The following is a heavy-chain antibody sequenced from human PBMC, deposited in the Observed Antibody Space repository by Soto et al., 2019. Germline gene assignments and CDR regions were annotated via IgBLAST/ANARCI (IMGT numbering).Heavy chain of an antibody. CDR3: VRGGCSGSYYRYF. D-gene: IGHD1-26*01. CDR2: INRDGATT. V-gene: IGHV3-74*01. CDR1: GFTLSSYW. J-gene: IGHJ4*02. Sequence: GGSLRLSCAASGFTLSSYWMHWVRQVPGKGLVWVSRINRDGATTTYADSVKGRFTISRDNARNRLYLQMNSLRAEDTAVYYCVRGGCSGSYYRYFWGQGTLVTVSS.